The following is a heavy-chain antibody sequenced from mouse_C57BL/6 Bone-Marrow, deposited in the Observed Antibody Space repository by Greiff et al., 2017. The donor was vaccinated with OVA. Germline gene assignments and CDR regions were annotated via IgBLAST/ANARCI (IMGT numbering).Heavy chain of an antibody. CDR1: GYSFTSDY. Sequence: EVQLQESGPGLAKPSQTLSLTCSVTGYSFTSDYLNWIRKFPGNKLEYMGYISYSGSTYYNPSLKTRISRTRDTSKNQYYLQLNSVTTKMTATYYGAKSGNSYDYAMDYWGQGTSVTVSS. J-gene: IGHJ4*01. V-gene: IGHV3-8*01. CDR3: AKSGNSYDYAMDY. CDR2: ISYSGST. D-gene: IGHD1-1*01.